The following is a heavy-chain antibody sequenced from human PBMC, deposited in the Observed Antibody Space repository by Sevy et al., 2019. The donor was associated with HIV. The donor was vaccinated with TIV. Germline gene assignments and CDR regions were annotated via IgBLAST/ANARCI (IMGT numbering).Heavy chain of an antibody. D-gene: IGHD3-3*01. Sequence: GGSLRLSCAASGFTFSSYSMNWVRQAPGKGLEWVSYISSSSSSTLYYADSVKGRFTISRDNAKNSLYLQMNSLRAEDTAVYYCARGEGPPHYDFWSGYRRGLPDYGMDVWGQGTTVTVSS. V-gene: IGHV3-48*01. J-gene: IGHJ6*02. CDR1: GFTFSSYS. CDR2: ISSSSSSTL. CDR3: ARGEGPPHYDFWSGYRRGLPDYGMDV.